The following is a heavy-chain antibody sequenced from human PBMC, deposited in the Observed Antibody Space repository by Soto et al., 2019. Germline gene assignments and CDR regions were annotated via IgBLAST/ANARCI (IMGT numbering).Heavy chain of an antibody. CDR2: ISTSIDAT. CDR3: AKDRTVAARNFDY. Sequence: GGSLRLSCAASGFAFSDYAVHWVRQSPGKGLEWVSSISTSIDATYYADSVKGRFTISRDDSKNTLYLQMNSLRAEDSAVYYCAKDRTVAARNFDYWGQGTQVTVSS. V-gene: IGHV3-23*01. J-gene: IGHJ4*02. D-gene: IGHD6-6*01. CDR1: GFAFSDYA.